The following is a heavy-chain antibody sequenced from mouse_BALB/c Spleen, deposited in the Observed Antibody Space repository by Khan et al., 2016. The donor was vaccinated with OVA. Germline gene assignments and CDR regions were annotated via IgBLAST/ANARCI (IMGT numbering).Heavy chain of an antibody. CDR1: GFTFSSYT. D-gene: IGHD2-1*01. CDR3: TRDGNYAHWYFDV. J-gene: IGHJ1*01. V-gene: IGHV5-6-4*01. Sequence: EVELVESGGGLVKPGGSLKLSCAASGFTFSSYTMSWVRQTPEKRLEWVATISSGGSYTYYPDSVKGRFTISRDNATNTLYLQMSSLKSEDTAMYYCTRDGNYAHWYFDVWGAGTTVTVSS. CDR2: ISSGGSYT.